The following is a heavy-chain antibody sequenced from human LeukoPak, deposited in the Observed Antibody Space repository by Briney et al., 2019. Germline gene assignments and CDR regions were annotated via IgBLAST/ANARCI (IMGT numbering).Heavy chain of an antibody. CDR2: ISSSSSYI. CDR1: GFTFSSYS. CDR3: ARHSALAQAVMSDY. Sequence: GVTLRLSCAASGFTFSSYSMIWVRQAPGEGLEWVSSISSSSSYIYYADSVKGRFTISRDNAKNSLYLQMNSVRAEDTAVYYCARHSALAQAVMSDYWGQGTLVTVSS. V-gene: IGHV3-21*04. J-gene: IGHJ4*02. D-gene: IGHD6-19*01.